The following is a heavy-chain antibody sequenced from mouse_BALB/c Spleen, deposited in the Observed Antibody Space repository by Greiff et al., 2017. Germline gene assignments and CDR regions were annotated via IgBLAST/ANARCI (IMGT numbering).Heavy chain of an antibody. V-gene: IGHV1-80*01. CDR1: GYAFSSYW. CDR3: AREVSSAPLSH. D-gene: IGHD1-2*01. J-gene: IGHJ2*01. CDR2: IYPGDGDT. Sequence: QVQLKESGAELVRPGSSVKISCKASGYAFSSYWMNWVKQRPGQGLEWIGQIYPGDGDTNYNGKFKGKATLTADKSSSTAYMQLSSLTSEDSAVYFCAREVSSAPLSHWGQGTTLTVSS.